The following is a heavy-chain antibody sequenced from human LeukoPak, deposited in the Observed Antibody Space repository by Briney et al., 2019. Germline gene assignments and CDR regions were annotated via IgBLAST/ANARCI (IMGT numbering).Heavy chain of an antibody. CDR2: MFHNGST. CDR3: ARLYCSGGSCYP. V-gene: IGHV4-30-2*01. CDR1: GGSFSSGGFS. J-gene: IGHJ5*02. D-gene: IGHD2-15*01. Sequence: SETLSLTCAVSGGSFSSGGFSWSWIRQPPGTGLEWIGYMFHNGSTHYSPSLQRRVTISVDTSKNQFSLKLSSVTAADTAVYYCARLYCSGGSCYPWGQGTLVTVSS.